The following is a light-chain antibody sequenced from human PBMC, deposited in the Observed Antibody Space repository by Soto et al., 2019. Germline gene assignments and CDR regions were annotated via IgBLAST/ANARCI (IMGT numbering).Light chain of an antibody. CDR1: QSVSSN. CDR2: GAS. Sequence: EIVMTQSPATLSVSPGERATLSCRASQSVSSNLAWYQQKPGQAPRLLIYGASTRATGIPARFSGSGSGTDFXXXIXXXXXXXXXXXXXXAWTFGQGTKVDIK. J-gene: IGKJ1*01. V-gene: IGKV3-15*01. CDR3: XAWT.